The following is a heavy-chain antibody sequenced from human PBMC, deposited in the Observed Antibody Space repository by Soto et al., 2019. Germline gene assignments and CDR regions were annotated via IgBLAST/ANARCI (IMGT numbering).Heavy chain of an antibody. J-gene: IGHJ5*02. CDR3: ARDLTGANWFDP. CDR1: GYIFPRYS. CDR2: INPSGGST. V-gene: IGHV1-46*01. Sequence: ASVKGPCKASGYIFPRYSMHWVRQAPGQGLEWMGIINPSGGSTSYAQKFQGRVTMTRDTSTSTVYMELSSLRSEDTAVYYCARDLTGANWFDPWGQGTLVTVSS. D-gene: IGHD1-26*01.